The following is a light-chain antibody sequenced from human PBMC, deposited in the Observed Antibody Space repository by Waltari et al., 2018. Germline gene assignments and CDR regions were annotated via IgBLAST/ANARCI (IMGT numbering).Light chain of an antibody. CDR1: QTIKTNF. J-gene: IGKJ4*01. CDR3: QQYDGSVLT. Sequence: CRASQTIKTNFVVGYQQKPGQAPRLIIHGASSRATGFPDRFSGSGSGTDFTLTISSLKPEDSAVYYCQQYDGSVLTFGGGTKVEI. CDR2: GAS. V-gene: IGKV3-20*01.